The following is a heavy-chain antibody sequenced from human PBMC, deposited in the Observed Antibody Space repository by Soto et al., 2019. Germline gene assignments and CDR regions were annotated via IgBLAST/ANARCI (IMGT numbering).Heavy chain of an antibody. V-gene: IGHV1-69*01. CDR2: IIPIFGTA. J-gene: IGHJ4*02. CDR1: GGTFSSYA. CDR3: ARDSGNSGDYYHADY. Sequence: QVQLVQSGAEVKKPGSSVKVSCKASGGTFSSYAISWVRQAPGQGLEWMGGIIPIFGTANYAQKFQGRVTIDDDESTRTHYRELSSMRADATSVYYCARDSGNSGDYYHADYWRQGTLLTVSS. D-gene: IGHD3-22*01.